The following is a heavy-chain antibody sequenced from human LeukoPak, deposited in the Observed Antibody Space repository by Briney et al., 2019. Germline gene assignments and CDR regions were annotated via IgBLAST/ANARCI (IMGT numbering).Heavy chain of an antibody. D-gene: IGHD3-22*01. CDR2: VSTTSKTI. V-gene: IGHV3-11*01. Sequence: GGSLILSCAASGFTFNDYYMTWLRQAPGKGLEWIAYVSTTSKTIYYAESVKGRFSISRDNAKNSVFLQMNSLRDDDTAVYYCARGTLLTRDSGYPVFAYWGQGTQVTVSS. CDR3: ARGTLLTRDSGYPVFAY. J-gene: IGHJ4*02. CDR1: GFTFNDYY.